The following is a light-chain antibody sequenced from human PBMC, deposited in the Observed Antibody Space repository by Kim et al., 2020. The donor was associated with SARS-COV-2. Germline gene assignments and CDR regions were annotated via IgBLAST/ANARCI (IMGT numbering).Light chain of an antibody. J-gene: IGKJ1*01. CDR3: QEYNNWPPWT. CDR2: GAS. V-gene: IGKV3-15*01. CDR1: QSVSNN. Sequence: SPGERATRSCRASQSVSNNLAWYQHEPGQAPRLLIYGASTRATGIPARFSGSGSGTEFTLTISSLQSEDFAVYYCQEYNNWPPWTFGQGTKVDIK.